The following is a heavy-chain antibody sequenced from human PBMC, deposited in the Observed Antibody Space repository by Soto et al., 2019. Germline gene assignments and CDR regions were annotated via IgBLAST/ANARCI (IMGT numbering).Heavy chain of an antibody. Sequence: ASVKVSCKASGYTFTSYDINWVRQATGQGLEWMGWMNPNSGNTGYAQKFQGRVTMTRNTSISTAYMELSSLRSEDTAVYYCARAMITFGGVIVFSYWGQGTLVTVSS. CDR2: MNPNSGNT. CDR3: ARAMITFGGVIVFSY. CDR1: GYTFTSYD. J-gene: IGHJ4*02. V-gene: IGHV1-8*01. D-gene: IGHD3-16*02.